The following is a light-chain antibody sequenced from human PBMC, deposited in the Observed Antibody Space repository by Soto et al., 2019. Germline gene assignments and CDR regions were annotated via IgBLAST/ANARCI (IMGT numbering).Light chain of an antibody. Sequence: QSVLTQPPSASGTPGQRVTISCSGSSSNIGSNTVNWYQQFPGTAPKLLIYSNNQRPSGVPGRFSGSKSGTSASLAISGLQSDDEADYYCAAWDDSLNGHVVFGGGTKVTVL. V-gene: IGLV1-44*01. CDR1: SSNIGSNT. CDR3: AAWDDSLNGHVV. J-gene: IGLJ2*01. CDR2: SNN.